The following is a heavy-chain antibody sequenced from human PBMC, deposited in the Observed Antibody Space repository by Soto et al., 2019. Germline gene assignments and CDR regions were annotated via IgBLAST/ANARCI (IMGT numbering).Heavy chain of an antibody. J-gene: IGHJ4*02. CDR2: IYSSGDT. V-gene: IGHV4-4*07. D-gene: IGHD3-10*01. CDR1: GGSISTYY. CDR3: ARDGYYYGPRCYCLVDY. Sequence: QVQLQESGPGLVKPSETLSLTCTVSGGSISTYYWSWIRQPAGKGLEWIGRIYSSGDTYYHPPLESRVTMSVVTSNNQFSLKLSSVTAAGPAVYYCARDGYYYGPRCYCLVDYWGQGILVTVSS.